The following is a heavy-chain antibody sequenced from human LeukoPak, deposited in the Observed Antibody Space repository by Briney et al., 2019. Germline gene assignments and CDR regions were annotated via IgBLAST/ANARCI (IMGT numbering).Heavy chain of an antibody. CDR2: IYIGGST. CDR3: ARDAGGL. CDR1: GFTVSSNS. Sequence: GGSLRLCCAASGFTVSSNSMSWVRQAPGKGLEWVSVIYIGGSTYCADSVKGRFTISRDNSKNTLYLQMNSLRAEDTTVYYCARDAGGLWGQGTLVTVSS. J-gene: IGHJ4*02. V-gene: IGHV3-53*01. D-gene: IGHD4-23*01.